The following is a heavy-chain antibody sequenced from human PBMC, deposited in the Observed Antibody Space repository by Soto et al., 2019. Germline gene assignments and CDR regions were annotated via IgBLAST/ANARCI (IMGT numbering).Heavy chain of an antibody. J-gene: IGHJ4*02. D-gene: IGHD3-16*01. CDR1: GFTFTSYA. CDR3: TQDGGSRDFWTVN. V-gene: IGHV3-23*01. CDR2: ITGGGDNT. Sequence: EVQLLESGGDLVQPGGSLRLSCAASGFTFTSYAMSWIRQAPGKGLEWVSAITGGGDNTYYADSVKGRFTISRDNSKNTLYLQMNSLRAEDTAFYYCTQDGGSRDFWTVNWGQGTLVTVSS.